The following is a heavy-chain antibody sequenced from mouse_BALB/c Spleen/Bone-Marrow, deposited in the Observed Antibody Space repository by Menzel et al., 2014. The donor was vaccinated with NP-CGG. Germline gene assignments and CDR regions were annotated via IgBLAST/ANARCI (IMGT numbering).Heavy chain of an antibody. CDR3: ARDNYGSRVFDY. J-gene: IGHJ2*01. CDR1: GFSLTSYG. V-gene: IGHV2-9*02. Sequence: VQGVESGPGLVAPSQSLSITCTVSGFSLTSYGVHWVRQPPGKGLEWLGVIWAGGSTNYNSALMSRLSISKDNSKSQVLLKMNSLQTDDTAMYYCARDNYGSRVFDYWGQGTTLTVSS. CDR2: IWAGGST. D-gene: IGHD1-1*01.